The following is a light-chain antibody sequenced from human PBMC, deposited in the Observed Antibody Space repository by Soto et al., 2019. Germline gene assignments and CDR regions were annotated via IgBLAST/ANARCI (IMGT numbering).Light chain of an antibody. CDR1: SSDVGTYNL. CDR2: EGT. Sequence: QSALTQPASVSGSPGQSITISCTGTSSDVGTYNLVSWYQQHPGKAPKLIISEGTERPSGVSNRSSGSKSGNTASLTISGLQAEDEAHYYCCSYAGSSTYVVFGGGTKVTVL. J-gene: IGLJ2*01. CDR3: CSYAGSSTYVV. V-gene: IGLV2-23*01.